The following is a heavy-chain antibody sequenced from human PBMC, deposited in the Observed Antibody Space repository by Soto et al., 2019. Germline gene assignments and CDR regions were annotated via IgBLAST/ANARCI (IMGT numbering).Heavy chain of an antibody. Sequence: GGSLRLSCAASGFTFSNAWMSWVRQAPGKGLEWVGRIKSKTDGGTTDYAAPVKGRFTISRDDSKNTLYLQMNILKTEDTAVYYCTTARHIVVVIGSDYYEGMDVWGQGTMVTVSS. D-gene: IGHD3-22*01. J-gene: IGHJ6*02. V-gene: IGHV3-15*01. CDR3: TTARHIVVVIGSDYYEGMDV. CDR2: IKSKTDGGTT. CDR1: GFTFSNAW.